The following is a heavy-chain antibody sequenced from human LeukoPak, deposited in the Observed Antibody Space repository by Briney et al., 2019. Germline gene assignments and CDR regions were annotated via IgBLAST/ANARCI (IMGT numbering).Heavy chain of an antibody. V-gene: IGHV4-39*01. Sequence: SETLSLTCTVSGGSISSSSYAWGWIRQPPGKGLEWIGSIYYSGSTYYNPSLKSRVTISVDTSKNQFSLKLSSVTAADTAVYYCARLYYYDSSGYPDYWGQGTLVTVSS. D-gene: IGHD3-22*01. CDR2: IYYSGST. CDR1: GGSISSSSYA. CDR3: ARLYYYDSSGYPDY. J-gene: IGHJ4*02.